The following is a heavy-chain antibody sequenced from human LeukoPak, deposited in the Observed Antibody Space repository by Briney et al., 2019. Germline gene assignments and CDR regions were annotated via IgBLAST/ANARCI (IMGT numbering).Heavy chain of an antibody. Sequence: SETLSLTCAVYGGSFSGYYWSWIRQPPGKGLEWIGYIYYSGSTYYNPSLKSRVTISVDTSKNQFSLKLSSVTAADTAVYYCARALTGSYFDYWGQGTLVTVSS. CDR3: ARALTGSYFDY. D-gene: IGHD3-9*01. J-gene: IGHJ4*02. V-gene: IGHV4-30-4*01. CDR1: GGSFSGYY. CDR2: IYYSGST.